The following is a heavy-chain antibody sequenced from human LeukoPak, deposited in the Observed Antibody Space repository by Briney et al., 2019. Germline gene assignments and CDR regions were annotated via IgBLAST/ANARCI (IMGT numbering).Heavy chain of an antibody. D-gene: IGHD5-18*01. V-gene: IGHV4-59*01. CDR3: ARGRTAMVFDY. J-gene: IGHJ4*02. CDR1: GGSISSYY. Sequence: PSETLSLTCTVSGGSISSYYWSWIRQPPGKGLEWIGYIYYSGSTNYNPSLKSRVTISVDASKNQFSLKLSSVTAADTAVYYCARGRTAMVFDYWGQGTLVTVSS. CDR2: IYYSGST.